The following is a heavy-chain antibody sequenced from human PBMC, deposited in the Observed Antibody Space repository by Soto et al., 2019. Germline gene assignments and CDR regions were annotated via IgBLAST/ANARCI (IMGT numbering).Heavy chain of an antibody. V-gene: IGHV1-3*01. J-gene: IGHJ6*02. CDR1: GYTFTSYG. D-gene: IGHD6-13*01. Sequence: GASVKVSCKASGYTFTSYGISWVRQAPGQRLEWMGWINAGNGNTKYSQKFQGRVTITRDTSASTAYMELRSLRSEDTAVYYCARDLPIEYSSSWYGGYYYGMDVWGQGTTVTVSS. CDR2: INAGNGNT. CDR3: ARDLPIEYSSSWYGGYYYGMDV.